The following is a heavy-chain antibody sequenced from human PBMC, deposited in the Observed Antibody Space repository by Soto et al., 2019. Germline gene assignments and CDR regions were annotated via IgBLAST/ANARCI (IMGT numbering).Heavy chain of an antibody. CDR2: IYPGDSDT. J-gene: IGHJ6*02. V-gene: IGHV5-51*01. CDR1: GYSFTSYW. Sequence: GESLKISCKGSGYSFTSYWIGWVRQMPGKGLEWMGIIYPGDSDTRYSPSFQGQVTISADKSISTAYLQWSSLKASDTAMYYCARVDTASGEHYYGMDVWGQGTTVTVSS. D-gene: IGHD5-18*01. CDR3: ARVDTASGEHYYGMDV.